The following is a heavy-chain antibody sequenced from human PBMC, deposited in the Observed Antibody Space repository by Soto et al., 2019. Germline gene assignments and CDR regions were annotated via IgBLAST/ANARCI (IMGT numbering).Heavy chain of an antibody. D-gene: IGHD5-12*01. CDR1: GFTFSSYS. CDR3: ARDPSIVATMVSFDY. V-gene: IGHV3-21*01. J-gene: IGHJ4*02. Sequence: GGSLRLSCAASGFTFSSYSMNWVRQAPGKGLEWVSSISSSSYIYYADSVKGRFTISRDNAKNSLYLQMNSLRAEDTAVYYCARDPSIVATMVSFDYWGQGTLVTVSS. CDR2: ISSSSYI.